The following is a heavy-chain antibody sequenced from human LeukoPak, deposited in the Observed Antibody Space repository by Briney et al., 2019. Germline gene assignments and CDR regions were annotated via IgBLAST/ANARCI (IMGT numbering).Heavy chain of an antibody. Sequence: PGGSLRLSCAASGFTFNYFWMHWVRHVPGKGLVWVSGINNDETATYYADSVKGRFTISRDNAKNTVYLQMNGLRAEDTTVYYCATVSEHWGQGTLVTVSS. V-gene: IGHV3-74*01. CDR1: GFTFNYFW. J-gene: IGHJ1*01. CDR2: INNDETAT. CDR3: ATVSEH.